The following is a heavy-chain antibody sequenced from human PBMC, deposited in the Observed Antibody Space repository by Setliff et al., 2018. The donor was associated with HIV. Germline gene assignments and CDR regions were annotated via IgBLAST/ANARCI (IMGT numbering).Heavy chain of an antibody. J-gene: IGHJ5*02. CDR2: IIPILGIT. Sequence: SVKVSCKASGGTFSSYAISWVRQAPGQGLEWMGGIIPILGITNYAQKFQDRVTINADKSTSTAYMELSSLRSEDTAVYYCARDGLAYCGGDCYSSWFDPWGQGTLVTVSS. V-gene: IGHV1-69*10. D-gene: IGHD2-21*02. CDR1: GGTFSSYA. CDR3: ARDGLAYCGGDCYSSWFDP.